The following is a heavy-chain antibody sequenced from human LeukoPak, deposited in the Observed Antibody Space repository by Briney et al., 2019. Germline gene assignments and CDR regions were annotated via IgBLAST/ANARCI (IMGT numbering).Heavy chain of an antibody. CDR3: ARGRYPYY. V-gene: IGHV4-34*01. CDR2: INHSGGT. Sequence: SETLSLTCAVYGGSFSGYFWSWIRQPPGKGLEWIGEINHSGGTSYNPSLMGRVTISVDTSKNQFSLKMSSVTAVDTALYYCARGRYPYYWGQGTLVTVSS. CDR1: GGSFSGYF. D-gene: IGHD3-9*01. J-gene: IGHJ4*02.